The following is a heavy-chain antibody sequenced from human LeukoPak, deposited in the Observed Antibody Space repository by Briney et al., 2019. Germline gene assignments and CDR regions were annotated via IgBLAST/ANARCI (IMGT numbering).Heavy chain of an antibody. CDR3: ARVRDAYNYYYFDY. CDR1: GYTFTGYY. J-gene: IGHJ4*02. V-gene: IGHV1-2*02. D-gene: IGHD5-24*01. Sequence: ASVKVSCKASGYTFTGYYMHWVRQAPGQGLEWMGWINPNSGGTNYAQKFQGRVTMTRDTSISTVYMQLSRLRSDDTAIYYCARVRDAYNYYYFDYWGQGTLVTVSS. CDR2: INPNSGGT.